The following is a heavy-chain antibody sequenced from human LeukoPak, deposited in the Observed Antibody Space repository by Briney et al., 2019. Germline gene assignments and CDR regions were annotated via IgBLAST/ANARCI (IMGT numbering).Heavy chain of an antibody. V-gene: IGHV4-34*01. J-gene: IGHJ4*02. D-gene: IGHD3-10*01. CDR2: INHSGST. CDR1: GGSFSGYY. Sequence: SETLSLTCAVYGGSFSGYYWSWIRQPPGKGLEWIGEINHSGSTNYNPSLKSRVTISVDTSKNQFSLKLSSVTAADTAVYYCAREGVEVLWFGESSPYFDYWGQGTLVTVSS. CDR3: AREGVEVLWFGESSPYFDY.